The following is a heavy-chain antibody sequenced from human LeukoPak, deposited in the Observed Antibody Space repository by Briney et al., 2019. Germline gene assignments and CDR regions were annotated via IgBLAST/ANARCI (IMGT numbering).Heavy chain of an antibody. V-gene: IGHV3-30*04. CDR1: GFTFSSYS. J-gene: IGHJ4*02. CDR3: AKRGFGDYSSYFDS. Sequence: GGSLRLSCAASGFTFSSYSMHWVRQAPGKGLEWVAVISYDGSNKYYADSVKGRFTISSDNAKNPLYLQMNRRTAEKTAVYYCAKRGFGDYSSYFDSWGQGTMVTVSS. CDR2: ISYDGSNK. D-gene: IGHD4-11*01.